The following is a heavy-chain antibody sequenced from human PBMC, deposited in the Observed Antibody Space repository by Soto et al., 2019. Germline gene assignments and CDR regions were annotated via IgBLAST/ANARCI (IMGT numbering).Heavy chain of an antibody. J-gene: IGHJ4*02. CDR1: GFTFISSF. CDR2: INQDGGVT. V-gene: IGHV3-7*03. Sequence: WGSLRLSCVASGFTFISSFIVWVRHSPVKGLEWVANINQDGGVTYYVDSVEGRFTISRDNTKDSLYLQMNSLRGEDTAIYYCARYYRGSGRYFFDYWGQGTLVTVSS. D-gene: IGHD6-19*01. CDR3: ARYYRGSGRYFFDY.